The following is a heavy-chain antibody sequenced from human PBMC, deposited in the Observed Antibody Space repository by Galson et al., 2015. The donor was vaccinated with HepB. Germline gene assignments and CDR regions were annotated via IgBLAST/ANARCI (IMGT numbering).Heavy chain of an antibody. CDR2: IIPILGIA. CDR1: GGTLSSYT. J-gene: IGHJ3*02. Sequence: SVKVSCKAFGGTLSSYTISWVRQAPGQGLEWMGRIIPILGIANYAQKFQGRVTITADKSTSTAYMELSSLRSEDTAVYYCARVVAAAGNGAFDIWGQGTMVTVSS. V-gene: IGHV1-69*02. D-gene: IGHD6-13*01. CDR3: ARVVAAAGNGAFDI.